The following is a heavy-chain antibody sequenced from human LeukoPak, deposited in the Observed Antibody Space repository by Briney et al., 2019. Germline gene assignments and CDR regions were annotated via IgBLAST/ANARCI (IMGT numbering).Heavy chain of an antibody. CDR3: ASGTIVGARGADN. J-gene: IGHJ4*02. Sequence: NPGGFLRLSCAASGFTFSDYSMTWVRQAPGKALEWVSSISGNSFHIYYADSVKGRFTISRDNAYTSLYLQLNSLRAEDTAVYYCASGTIVGARGADNWGQGTLVTVSS. CDR1: GFTFSDYS. V-gene: IGHV3-21*01. CDR2: ISGNSFHI. D-gene: IGHD1-26*01.